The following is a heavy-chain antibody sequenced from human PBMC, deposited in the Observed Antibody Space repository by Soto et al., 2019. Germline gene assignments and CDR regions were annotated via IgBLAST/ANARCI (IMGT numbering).Heavy chain of an antibody. V-gene: IGHV1-46*01. Sequence: GGSAHYAQSFEGRVTLTRDTSTSTFYMELSSLRSEDTAVYYCAREEYCRGGTCYSEYFHHWGQGTLVTDSS. D-gene: IGHD2-15*01. CDR2: GGSA. J-gene: IGHJ1*01. CDR3: AREEYCRGGTCYSEYFHH.